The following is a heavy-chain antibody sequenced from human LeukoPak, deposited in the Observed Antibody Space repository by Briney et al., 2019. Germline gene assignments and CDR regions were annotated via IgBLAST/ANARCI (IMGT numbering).Heavy chain of an antibody. Sequence: GGSLRLSCAASGFTFSSYAMSWVRQAPGKGLEWVSAISGSGGSTYYADSVKGRFTISRDNSKNTLYLQMNSLRAEDTAVYYCAKVGYGSGSYSDDNWFDPWGQGTLVTVSS. CDR2: ISGSGGST. J-gene: IGHJ5*02. CDR1: GFTFSSYA. V-gene: IGHV3-23*01. D-gene: IGHD3-10*01. CDR3: AKVGYGSGSYSDDNWFDP.